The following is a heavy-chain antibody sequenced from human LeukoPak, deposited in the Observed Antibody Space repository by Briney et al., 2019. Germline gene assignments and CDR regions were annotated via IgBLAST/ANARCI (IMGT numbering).Heavy chain of an antibody. CDR1: GGSISSSSYY. V-gene: IGHV4-39*01. CDR2: IYCSGST. J-gene: IGHJ4*02. CDR3: ARHDYGGNSVSDYFDY. D-gene: IGHD4-23*01. Sequence: SETLSLTCTVSGGSISSSSYYWGWIRQPPGKGLEWIGSIYCSGSTYYNPSLKSRVTISVDTSKNQFSLKLSSVTAADTAVYYCARHDYGGNSVSDYFDYWGQGTLVTVSS.